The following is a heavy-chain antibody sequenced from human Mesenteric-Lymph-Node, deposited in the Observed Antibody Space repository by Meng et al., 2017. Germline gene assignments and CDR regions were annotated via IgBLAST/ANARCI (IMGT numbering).Heavy chain of an antibody. Sequence: GGSLRLSCAASGFTFSSYGMHWVRQAPGKGLEWVAVIWYDGSNKYYADSVKGRFTISRDNSKNTLYLQMNSLRAEDTAVYYCARDRYTPGIAAAGTVLDYWGRGTLVTVSS. V-gene: IGHV3-33*01. D-gene: IGHD6-13*01. CDR3: ARDRYTPGIAAAGTVLDY. CDR1: GFTFSSYG. CDR2: IWYDGSNK. J-gene: IGHJ4*02.